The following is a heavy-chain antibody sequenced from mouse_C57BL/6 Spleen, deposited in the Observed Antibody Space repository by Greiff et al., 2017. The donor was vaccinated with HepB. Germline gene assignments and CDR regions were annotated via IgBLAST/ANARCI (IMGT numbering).Heavy chain of an antibody. CDR2: IDPSDSYT. V-gene: IGHV1-69*01. CDR1: GYTFTSYW. Sequence: VQLQQPGAELVMPGASVKLSCKASGYTFTSYWMHWVKQRPGQGLEWIGEIDPSDSYTNYNQKFKGKSTLTVDKSSSTAYMQLSSLTSEDSAVYYCARSRGYSNYRVGYFDYWGQGTTLTVSS. CDR3: ARSRGYSNYRVGYFDY. D-gene: IGHD2-5*01. J-gene: IGHJ2*01.